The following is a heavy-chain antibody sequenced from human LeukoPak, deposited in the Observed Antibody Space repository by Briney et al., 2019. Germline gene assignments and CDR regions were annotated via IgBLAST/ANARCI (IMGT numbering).Heavy chain of an antibody. CDR3: ARLSRYSYCYADY. CDR1: GGSISSYY. CDR2: IYYSGRP. J-gene: IGHJ4*02. D-gene: IGHD5-18*01. Sequence: PSETLSLTCTVAGGSISSYYRSWIRQPPRKGLDWNGYIYYSGRPNYNPSFRSRVTRPVGTSKNQFSLKLSSVTAGDTAVYSCARLSRYSYCYADYWGQGTLVTVSS. V-gene: IGHV4-59*01.